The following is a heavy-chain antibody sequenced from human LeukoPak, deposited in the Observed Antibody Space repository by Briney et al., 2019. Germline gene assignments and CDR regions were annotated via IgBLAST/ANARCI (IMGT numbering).Heavy chain of an antibody. Sequence: GGSLRLSCAASGFTFNSYGMHWVRQAPGKGLEWVAFIRYDGSNKYYADSVKGRFTISRDNAKNSLYLQMNSLRAEDTAVYYCARVSSHYDYVWGSYRAFDYWGQGTLVTVSS. CDR3: ARVSSHYDYVWGSYRAFDY. CDR1: GFTFNSYG. V-gene: IGHV3-30*02. CDR2: IRYDGSNK. D-gene: IGHD3-16*02. J-gene: IGHJ4*02.